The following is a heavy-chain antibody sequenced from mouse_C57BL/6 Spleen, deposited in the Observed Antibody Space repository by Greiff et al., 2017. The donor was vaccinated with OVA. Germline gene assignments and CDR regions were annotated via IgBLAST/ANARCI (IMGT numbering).Heavy chain of an antibody. D-gene: IGHD2-4*01. CDR3: VRDYPYAMDY. J-gene: IGHJ4*01. Sequence: QVQLKESGPELVKPGASVKISCKASGYAFSSSWMNWVKQRPGKGLEWIGRIYPGDGDTNYNGKFKGKATLTADKSSSTAYMQLSSLTSEDSAVYFCVRDYPYAMDYWGQGTSVTVSS. V-gene: IGHV1-82*01. CDR2: IYPGDGDT. CDR1: GYAFSSSW.